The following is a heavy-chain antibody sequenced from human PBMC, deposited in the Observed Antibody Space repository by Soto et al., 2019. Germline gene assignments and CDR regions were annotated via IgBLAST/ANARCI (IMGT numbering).Heavy chain of an antibody. CDR2: ISSRSYTI. Sequence: EVQLVESGGGLVQPGGSLRLSCAASGFSFSTYSMNWVRQAPGKGLEWVSYISSRSYTIYYIDSVKGRFTISRDNAKSSLYPQMNSMRDEDTTVYYCARGASSSDNGMDVWGQGTMVTVYS. CDR3: ARGASSSDNGMDV. J-gene: IGHJ6*02. D-gene: IGHD6-6*01. CDR1: GFSFSTYS. V-gene: IGHV3-48*02.